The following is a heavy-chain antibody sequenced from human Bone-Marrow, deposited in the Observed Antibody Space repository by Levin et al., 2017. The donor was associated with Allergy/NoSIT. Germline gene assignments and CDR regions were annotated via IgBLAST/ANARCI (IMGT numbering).Heavy chain of an antibody. V-gene: IGHV3-9*01. CDR3: ITDLGSITAASGY. Sequence: SCTASGFTHEDYAMHWVRQVPGKGLEWVSGIRWNSDSIGYADSVRGRFSISRDNAKNSLYLQMNSLRSEDTALYYCITDLGSITAASGYWGQGVPVTVSS. J-gene: IGHJ4*02. CDR2: IRWNSDSI. CDR1: GFTHEDYA. D-gene: IGHD5-24*01.